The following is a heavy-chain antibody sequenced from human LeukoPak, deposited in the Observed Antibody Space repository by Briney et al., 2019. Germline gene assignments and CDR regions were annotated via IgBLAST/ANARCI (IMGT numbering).Heavy chain of an antibody. Sequence: GGSLRLSCAASGFTFSSYWMSWVRQAPGKGLEWVANIKQDGSEKYYVDSVKGRFTISRDNAKSSLYLQMNSLRDEDTAIYYCATDRPHWAFGYWGQGTLVTVSS. D-gene: IGHD7-27*01. CDR1: GFTFSSYW. V-gene: IGHV3-7*01. CDR2: IKQDGSEK. CDR3: ATDRPHWAFGY. J-gene: IGHJ4*02.